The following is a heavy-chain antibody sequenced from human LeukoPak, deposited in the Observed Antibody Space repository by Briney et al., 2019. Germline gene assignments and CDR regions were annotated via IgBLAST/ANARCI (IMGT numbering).Heavy chain of an antibody. CDR3: ARDSSKLNPLHY. Sequence: SVKVSCKVSGDTFTSHTLSWVRQAPGQGLQWMGGIFPLFDKTNYAQSFQGKVTITADKATSTAYMELTSLTSEDTAIYYCARDSSKLNPLHYWGQGTLLIVSS. CDR2: IFPLFDKT. D-gene: IGHD1-14*01. V-gene: IGHV1-69*06. J-gene: IGHJ4*02. CDR1: GDTFTSHT.